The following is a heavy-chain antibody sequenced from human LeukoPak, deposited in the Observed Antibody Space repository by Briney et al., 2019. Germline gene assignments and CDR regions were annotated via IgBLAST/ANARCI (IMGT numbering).Heavy chain of an antibody. J-gene: IGHJ6*02. CDR3: ARLPLRSIAVGYYGMDV. CDR1: GYTFTSYG. CDR2: ISAYNGNT. Sequence: GASVKVSFTASGYTFTSYGISWVRQAPGQGLEWMGWISAYNGNTNYAQKFQGRVTITADESTSTAYMELSSLRSEDTAVYYCARLPLRSIAVGYYGMDVWGQGTTVTVSS. V-gene: IGHV1-18*01. D-gene: IGHD6-6*01.